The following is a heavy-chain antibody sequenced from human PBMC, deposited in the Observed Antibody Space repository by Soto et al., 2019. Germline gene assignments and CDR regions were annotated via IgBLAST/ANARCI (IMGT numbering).Heavy chain of an antibody. V-gene: IGHV3-23*01. CDR1: GFTFSSYA. D-gene: IGHD4-4*01. CDR2: ISGSGGST. CDR3: AKVLHDYSNMLDY. Sequence: GGSLRLSCAASGFTFSSYAMSWVRQAPGKGLEWVSAISGSGGSTYYADSVKGRFTISRDNSKNTLYLQTNSLRAEDTAVYYCAKVLHDYSNMLDYWGQGTLVTVSS. J-gene: IGHJ4*02.